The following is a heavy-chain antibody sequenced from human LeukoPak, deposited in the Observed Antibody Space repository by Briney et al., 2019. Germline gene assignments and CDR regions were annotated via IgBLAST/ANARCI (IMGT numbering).Heavy chain of an antibody. Sequence: SETLSLICSVSRGSISSSNYYWGWIRQPPGKGLEWIGEINHSGSTNYNPSLKSRVTISVDTSKNQFSLKLSSVTAADTAVYYCARSPYTMVRGVIIRYYFDYWGQGTLVTVSS. CDR3: ARSPYTMVRGVIIRYYFDY. CDR1: RGSISSSNYY. CDR2: INHSGST. V-gene: IGHV4-39*07. D-gene: IGHD3-10*01. J-gene: IGHJ4*02.